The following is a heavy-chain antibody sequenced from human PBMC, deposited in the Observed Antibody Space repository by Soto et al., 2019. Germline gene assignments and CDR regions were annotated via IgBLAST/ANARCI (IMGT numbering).Heavy chain of an antibody. CDR3: ARDLGYYDSSGYFDY. CDR1: GFTFSEHY. V-gene: IGHV3-11*01. CDR2: VSSSDSTV. Sequence: QVHLVESGGGLVKPGGSLRLSCAGSGFTFSEHYMSWIRQAPGKGLEWISYVSSSDSTVYYADSVKGRFTISRDNAKNSLYLQMNSLRVEDTAVYYCARDLGYYDSSGYFDYWGQGTLVNVSS. D-gene: IGHD3-22*01. J-gene: IGHJ4*02.